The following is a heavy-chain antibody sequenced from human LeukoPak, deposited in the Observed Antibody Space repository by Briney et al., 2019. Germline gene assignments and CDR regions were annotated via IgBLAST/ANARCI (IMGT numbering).Heavy chain of an antibody. CDR2: IYYIGNT. J-gene: IGHJ2*01. D-gene: IGHD2-21*02. CDR3: ASAYCGGDCTPYWYFDL. Sequence: PSETLSLTCTVSGYAITSGGFSWNWIRQPPGKGLEWIGYIYYIGNTFYNPSLKSRVTISVDTSKNQFSLKLSSVTAADTAVYYCASAYCGGDCTPYWYFDLWGRGTLVTVSS. CDR1: GYAITSGGFS. V-gene: IGHV4-30-2*05.